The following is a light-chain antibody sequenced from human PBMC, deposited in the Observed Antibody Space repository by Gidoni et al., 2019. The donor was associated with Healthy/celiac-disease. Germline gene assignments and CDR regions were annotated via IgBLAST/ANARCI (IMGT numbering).Light chain of an antibody. Sequence: ILMTQSPATLSVSSGERATLSCRASQSVSGYWAWYQQKPGQAPRLLIYGAYTRATGISARFSGSGTGTEFTLTISSLQSEDVATYYCQQYKEWPPESTFGPGTKVEIK. CDR3: QQYKEWPPEST. CDR2: GAY. V-gene: IGKV3-15*01. J-gene: IGKJ3*01. CDR1: QSVSGY.